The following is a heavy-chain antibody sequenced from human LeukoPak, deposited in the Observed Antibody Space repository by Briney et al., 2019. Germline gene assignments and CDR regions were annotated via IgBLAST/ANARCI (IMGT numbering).Heavy chain of an antibody. D-gene: IGHD3-22*01. CDR3: AKDAHYYDSSGYYY. CDR2: ISGSGGST. Sequence: PEGSLRLSCAASGFTFSSYAMSWVRQAPGKGLEWVSAISGSGGSTYYADSVKGRFTISRDNSKNTLYLQMNSLRAEDTAVYYCAKDAHYYDSSGYYYWGQGTLVTVSS. J-gene: IGHJ4*02. CDR1: GFTFSSYA. V-gene: IGHV3-23*01.